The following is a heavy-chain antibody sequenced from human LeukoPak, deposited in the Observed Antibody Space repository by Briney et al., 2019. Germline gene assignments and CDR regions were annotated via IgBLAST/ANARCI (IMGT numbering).Heavy chain of an antibody. CDR3: ARLGLLPRGVTWFDP. V-gene: IGHV4-39*01. Sequence: SETLSLTCTVSGGSFSSGNYFWGWIRQPPGKGLEWIGSTYYSGTTYYNPSLKSRVTISVDTSTNQFSLKLTSVTAADTAVYYCARLGLLPRGVTWFDPWGQGTLVTVSS. CDR1: GGSFSSGNYF. D-gene: IGHD3-10*01. CDR2: TYYSGTT. J-gene: IGHJ5*02.